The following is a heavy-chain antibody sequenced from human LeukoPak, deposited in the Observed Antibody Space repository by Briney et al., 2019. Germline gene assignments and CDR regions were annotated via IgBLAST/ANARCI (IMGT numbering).Heavy chain of an antibody. Sequence: PSETLSLTCTVSGGSVSSGSYYWSWIRQPPGKGLEWIGYIYYSGSTNYNPSLKSRVTISVDTSKNQFSLKLSSVTAADTAVYYCARDVGRYSFDYWGQGTLATVSS. V-gene: IGHV4-61*01. D-gene: IGHD3-16*02. CDR2: IYYSGST. CDR3: ARDVGRYSFDY. CDR1: GGSVSSGSYY. J-gene: IGHJ4*02.